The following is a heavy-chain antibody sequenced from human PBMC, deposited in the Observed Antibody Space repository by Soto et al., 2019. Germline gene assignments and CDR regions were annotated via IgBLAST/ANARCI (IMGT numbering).Heavy chain of an antibody. CDR3: AKDRDGSASYFDY. D-gene: IGHD3-10*01. J-gene: IGHJ4*02. V-gene: IGHV3-23*01. Sequence: PGWSLILSCAASGFTFISYAISWVRQAPGKGLEWVPATSGSGGSPQNEDSVKRRFTISRDNSKNMLYLQMNSLRAEDTAVYYCAKDRDGSASYFDYWGQGPLVTVSS. CDR2: TSGSGGSP. CDR1: GFTFISYA.